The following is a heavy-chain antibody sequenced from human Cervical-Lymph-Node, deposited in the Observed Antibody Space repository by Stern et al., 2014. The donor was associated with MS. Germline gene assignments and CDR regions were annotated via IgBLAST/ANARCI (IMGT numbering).Heavy chain of an antibody. J-gene: IGHJ4*02. CDR3: ATSYPDYGDYVGFDS. V-gene: IGHV3-48*02. Sequence: VQLVESGGGLVQPGGSLRLSCAASGFTFSSYSMNWVRQAPGKGLEWVSFISSTSYTIYYADSVKGRFTISRDSAKNSLYLQMNSLRDEDTAVYYCATSYPDYGDYVGFDSWGQGTLVTVSS. CDR2: ISSTSYTI. CDR1: GFTFSSYS. D-gene: IGHD4-17*01.